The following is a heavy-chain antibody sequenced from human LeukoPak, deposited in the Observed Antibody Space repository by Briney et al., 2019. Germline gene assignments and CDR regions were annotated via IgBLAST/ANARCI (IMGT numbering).Heavy chain of an antibody. CDR3: ARDRGSGWYGDLGY. D-gene: IGHD6-19*01. Sequence: GGSLRPSCVASGFTFSSYSMTWVRRAPGKRLEWVSSIDNSGSSKFYADSVKGRVTISRDNAENSLYLQMNSLRVEDTAVYYCARDRGSGWYGDLGYWGQGTLVTVSS. CDR1: GFTFSSYS. V-gene: IGHV3-21*01. J-gene: IGHJ4*02. CDR2: IDNSGSSK.